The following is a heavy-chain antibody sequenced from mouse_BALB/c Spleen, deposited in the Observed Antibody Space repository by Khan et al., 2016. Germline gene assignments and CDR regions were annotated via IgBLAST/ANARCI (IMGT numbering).Heavy chain of an antibody. CDR1: GYSFTGYY. D-gene: IGHD2-4*01. J-gene: IGHJ4*01. Sequence: VQLKQSGPDLVKPGASVKISCKASGYSFTGYYMHWVKQSHGKSLEWIGRFNPNNGGTSYNQKFKGKAILTVDKSSSTAYMELSSLPSEDSVVFSVVRLNYDYDPYAMDYWGQGTSVTVSS. CDR2: FNPNNGGT. CDR3: VRLNYDYDPYAMDY. V-gene: IGHV1-22*01.